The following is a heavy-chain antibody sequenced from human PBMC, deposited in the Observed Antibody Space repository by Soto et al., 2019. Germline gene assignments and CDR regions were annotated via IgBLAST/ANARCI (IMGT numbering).Heavy chain of an antibody. CDR3: ARGLEWGGPNWFDP. D-gene: IGHD3-3*01. Sequence: QVRLVQSGAELKKPGSSVKVSCKASGGTFNTDTFNWLRQAPGQGLEWMGRIIPMLDITVYAQQFQGRVTITADKSTSTAYMELSSLRSDDTAVYYCARGLEWGGPNWFDPWGQGTLVTVSS. CDR1: GGTFNTDT. V-gene: IGHV1-69*02. J-gene: IGHJ5*02. CDR2: IIPMLDIT.